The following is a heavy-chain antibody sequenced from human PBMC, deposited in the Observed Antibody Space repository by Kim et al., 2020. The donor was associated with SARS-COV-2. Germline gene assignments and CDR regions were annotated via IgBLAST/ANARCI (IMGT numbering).Heavy chain of an antibody. CDR3: ARGGFLHGY. Sequence: SYTNTADSGRGRFTISRDNAKNSLYLQMNSLRAEDTAVYYCARGGFLHGYWGQGTLVTVSS. J-gene: IGHJ4*02. CDR2: SYT. V-gene: IGHV3-11*05.